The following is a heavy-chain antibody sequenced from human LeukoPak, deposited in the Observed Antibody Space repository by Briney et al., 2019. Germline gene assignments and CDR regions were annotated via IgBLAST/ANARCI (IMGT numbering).Heavy chain of an antibody. CDR1: GGTFSSYA. Sequence: SVKVSCKASGGTFSSYAISWVRQAPGQGLEWMGGIIPMSDTANYPQKFRGRLTITADIPTSTVYMELSSLRSEDTAVYYCAREDDTGRYMGDDAFDIWGQGTMVTVSS. D-gene: IGHD1-26*01. CDR2: IIPMSDTA. CDR3: AREDDTGRYMGDDAFDI. J-gene: IGHJ3*02. V-gene: IGHV1-69*06.